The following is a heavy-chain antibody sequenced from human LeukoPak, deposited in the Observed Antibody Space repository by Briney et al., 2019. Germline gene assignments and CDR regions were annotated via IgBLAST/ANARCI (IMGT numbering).Heavy chain of an antibody. V-gene: IGHV1-8*01. J-gene: IGHJ4*02. CDR2: MIPNSGNT. D-gene: IGHD2-21*02. CDR1: GYTLTELS. Sequence: ASVKVSCKVSGYTLTELSMHWVRQAPGKGLEWMGWMIPNSGNTAYAQKFQGRVTMTRSTSISTAYMELSSLRSEDTAVYYCARARDGGVDYWGQGTLVTVSS. CDR3: ARARDGGVDY.